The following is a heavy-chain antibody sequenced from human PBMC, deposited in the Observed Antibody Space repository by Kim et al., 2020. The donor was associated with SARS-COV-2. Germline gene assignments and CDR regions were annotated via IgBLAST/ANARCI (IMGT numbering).Heavy chain of an antibody. J-gene: IGHJ6*01. CDR3: AREHVVGAPRWRHYYYG. Sequence: GGSLRLSCAASGFTFSSYGMHWVRQAPDKGLEWVAVISFDGSDKYYADSVKGRFTISRDNSKNTLYLQMNSLRAEDTAAYSCAREHVVGAPRWRHYYYG. CDR2: ISFDGSDK. V-gene: IGHV3-33*05. CDR1: GFTFSSYG. D-gene: IGHD1-26*01.